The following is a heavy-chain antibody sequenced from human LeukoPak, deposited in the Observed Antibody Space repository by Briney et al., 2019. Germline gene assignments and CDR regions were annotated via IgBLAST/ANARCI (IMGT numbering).Heavy chain of an antibody. V-gene: IGHV3-23*01. J-gene: IGHJ4*02. CDR2: ISGSGGTS. CDR3: AKGHLPGIVVADRDY. Sequence: AGGSLRLSCAASGFTFSSYEMNWVRQAPGKGLEWVSAISGSGGTSYYADSVKGRFTIPRDNSKNTLYLQINSLRAEDTAPYYCAKGHLPGIVVADRDYWGQGTLVTVSS. D-gene: IGHD6-19*01. CDR1: GFTFSSYE.